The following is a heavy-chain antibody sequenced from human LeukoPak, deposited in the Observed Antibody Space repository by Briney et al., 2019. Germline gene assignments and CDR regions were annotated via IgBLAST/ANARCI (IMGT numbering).Heavy chain of an antibody. CDR2: ISYSGRT. D-gene: IGHD2/OR15-2a*01. CDR1: GGSISSSNYY. V-gene: IGHV4-39*07. Sequence: SETLSLTCTVSGGSISSSNYYWGWIRQPPGTGLEWIGTISYSGRTYYNPSLKSRVTISVDTSKKQFSLKLSSVTAANTAVYYCARVTSNWFDPWGQGTLVTVSS. CDR3: ARVTSNWFDP. J-gene: IGHJ5*02.